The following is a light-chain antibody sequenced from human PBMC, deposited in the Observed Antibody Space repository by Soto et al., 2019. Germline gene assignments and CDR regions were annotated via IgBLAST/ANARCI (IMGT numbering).Light chain of an antibody. CDR2: DAS. V-gene: IGKV3-20*01. Sequence: EIALTQSPGTLSLSPGQRATLSCRAIQSLTTNYLAWYQQKPVQAPSLLIYDASSRATGIPDRFGGSGSGPDFTLTIARVEPVDFGVFYCQQGVTFGGGTRVEIK. J-gene: IGKJ4*01. CDR3: QQGVT. CDR1: QSLTTNY.